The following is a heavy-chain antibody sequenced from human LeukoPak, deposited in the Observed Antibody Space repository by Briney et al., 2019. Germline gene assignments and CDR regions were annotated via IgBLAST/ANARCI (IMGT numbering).Heavy chain of an antibody. CDR2: ISAYNGNT. CDR3: ARDPVIITGTTGGYYYGMDV. J-gene: IGHJ6*02. D-gene: IGHD1-7*01. Sequence: GASVKVSCTASGYTFTSYGISWVRQAPGQGLEWMGWISAYNGNTNYAQKPQGRVTMTTDTSTSTAYMELRSLRSDDTAVYYCARDPVIITGTTGGYYYGMDVWGQGTTVTVSS. CDR1: GYTFTSYG. V-gene: IGHV1-18*01.